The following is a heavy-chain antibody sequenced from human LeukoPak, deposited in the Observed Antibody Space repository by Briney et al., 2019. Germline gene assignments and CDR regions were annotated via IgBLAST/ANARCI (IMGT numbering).Heavy chain of an antibody. D-gene: IGHD6-19*01. CDR1: GGTFSSYA. CDR2: IIPIFGTA. V-gene: IGHV1-69*13. J-gene: IGHJ6*02. Sequence: SVKVSCKASGGTFSSYAISWVRQAPGQGLEWMGGIIPIFGTANYAQKFQGRVTITADESTSTAYMELSSLRSEDTAVYYCARAHSSGWYHYYGMDVWGQGTTVTVSS. CDR3: ARAHSSGWYHYYGMDV.